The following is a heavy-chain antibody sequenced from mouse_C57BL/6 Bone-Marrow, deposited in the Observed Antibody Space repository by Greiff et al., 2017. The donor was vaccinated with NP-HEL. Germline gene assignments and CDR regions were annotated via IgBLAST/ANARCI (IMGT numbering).Heavy chain of an antibody. Sequence: LQESGAELARPGASVKLSCKASGYTFTNYWIGWAKQRPGHGLEWIGDIYPGGGYTNYNEKFKDKATLTVDKSSSTAYMQLSSLTSEDSAVYYCARELFYAMDYWGQGTSVTVSS. CDR2: IYPGGGYT. J-gene: IGHJ4*01. CDR3: ARELFYAMDY. V-gene: IGHV1-63*01. CDR1: GYTFTNYW.